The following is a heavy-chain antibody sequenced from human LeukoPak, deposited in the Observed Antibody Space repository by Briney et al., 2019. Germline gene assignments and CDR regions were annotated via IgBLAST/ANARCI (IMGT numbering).Heavy chain of an antibody. CDR1: GYTFTGYY. CDR3: ARGHCSIGTCDVFYFDY. D-gene: IGHD2-15*01. J-gene: IGHJ4*02. CDR2: INPNSGGT. V-gene: IGHV1-2*02. Sequence: ASVKVSCKASGYTFTGYYMHWVRQAPGQGLEWMGWINPNSGGTNYAQDFHGRVTMTRDTSISTAYKELSRLRSDDTAVYYCARGHCSIGTCDVFYFDYWGQGTLVTVSS.